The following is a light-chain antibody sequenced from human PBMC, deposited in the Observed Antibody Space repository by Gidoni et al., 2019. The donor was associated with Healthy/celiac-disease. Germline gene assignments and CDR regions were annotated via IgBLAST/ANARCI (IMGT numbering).Light chain of an antibody. J-gene: IGLJ3*02. CDR1: SGHSSYA. CDR3: QTWGTGINWV. V-gene: IGLV4-69*01. CDR2: LNSDGSH. Sequence: QLVLTQSPSASASLGASVKLTCTLSSGHSSYAIAWHQQQPEKGPRYLMKLNSDGSHSKGDGIPDRFSGSSSGAERYLTFSSLQSEDEADYYCQTWGTGINWVFGGGAKLTVL.